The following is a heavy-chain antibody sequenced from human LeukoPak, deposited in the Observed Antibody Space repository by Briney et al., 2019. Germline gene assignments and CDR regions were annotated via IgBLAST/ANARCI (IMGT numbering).Heavy chain of an antibody. CDR1: GGTFSSYA. D-gene: IGHD2-15*01. J-gene: IGHJ6*04. CDR3: ARDIEGSGGYCSGGSCFYGMDV. V-gene: IGHV1-69*06. CDR2: IIPIFGTA. Sequence: GPSVKVSCKASGGTFSSYAISWVRQAPGQGLEWMGGIIPIFGTANYAQKFQGRVTITADKSTSTAYMELSSLRSGDTAVYYCARDIEGSGGYCSGGSCFYGMDVWGKGTTVTVSS.